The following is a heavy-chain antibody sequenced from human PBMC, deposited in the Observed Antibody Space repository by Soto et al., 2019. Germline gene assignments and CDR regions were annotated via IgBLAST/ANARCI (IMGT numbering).Heavy chain of an antibody. V-gene: IGHV1-3*01. CDR1: GYTFTSYA. CDR3: AREPLWFGEPTGEGLDY. D-gene: IGHD3-10*01. CDR2: INAGNGNT. J-gene: IGHJ4*02. Sequence: QVQLVQSGAEVKKPGASVKVSCKASGYTFTSYAMHWVRQAPGQRLEWMGWINAGNGNTKYSQKFQGRVTITRDTSASTAYRELSSLRSEDTAVYYCAREPLWFGEPTGEGLDYWGQGTLVTVSS.